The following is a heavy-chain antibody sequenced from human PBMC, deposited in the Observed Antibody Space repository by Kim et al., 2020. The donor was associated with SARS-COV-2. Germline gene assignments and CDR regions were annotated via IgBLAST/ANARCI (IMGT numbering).Heavy chain of an antibody. D-gene: IGHD3-10*01. Sequence: SETLSLTCTVSGASISSSYWWSWVRQPPGPGLEWIGEIYHSGTTHYNPSLKSRVSTSIDKSRSQFSLIMTSLTAADTAVYYCARDLVRGVRNYFDPWGQGIVVTVFS. J-gene: IGHJ5*02. CDR2: IYHSGTT. CDR1: GASISSSYW. CDR3: ARDLVRGVRNYFDP. V-gene: IGHV4-4*02.